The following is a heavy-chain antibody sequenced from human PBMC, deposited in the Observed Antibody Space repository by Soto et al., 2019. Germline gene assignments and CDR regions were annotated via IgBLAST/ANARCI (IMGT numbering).Heavy chain of an antibody. J-gene: IGHJ5*01. CDR3: ARVRQGCSANNCYFDP. V-gene: IGHV4-4*02. CDR2: VHISGHS. D-gene: IGHD1-1*01. CDR1: GGSVRAPDW. Sequence: QVHLQESGPGLVAPSGTLSLTCTLSGGSVRAPDWWNWVRQSPDKGLEWIAEVHISGHSNYNPSLRRRVSVSIESSKNQFYLNLKSVTAADTAIYYCARVRQGCSANNCYFDPWGQGTQVTISS.